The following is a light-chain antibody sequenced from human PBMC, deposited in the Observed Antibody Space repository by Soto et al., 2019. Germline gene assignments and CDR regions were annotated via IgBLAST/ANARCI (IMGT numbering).Light chain of an antibody. CDR1: SSDVGAYNY. CDR2: EVT. CDR3: RSFASSSTWV. Sequence: QSALTQPPSASGSPGQSVTISCTGTSSDVGAYNYVSWYQQHAGKAPKLVIYEVTKRPSGVPDRFSGTKSANTASLTVSGLQAEVEAGYYCRSFASSSTWVFGGGTQLTVL. V-gene: IGLV2-8*01. J-gene: IGLJ3*02.